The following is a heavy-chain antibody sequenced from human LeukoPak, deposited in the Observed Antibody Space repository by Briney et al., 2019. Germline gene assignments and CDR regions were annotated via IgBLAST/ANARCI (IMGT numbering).Heavy chain of an antibody. CDR1: GGSFSGYY. V-gene: IGHV4-34*01. D-gene: IGHD3-22*01. CDR2: INHSGST. CDR3: ARGPLPPPYYYDSSGSRYFDY. J-gene: IGHJ4*02. Sequence: SETLSLTCAVYGGSFSGYYWSWIRQPPGKGLEWIGEINHSGSTNYNPSLKSRVTISVDTSKNQFSLKLSSVSAADTAVYYCARGPLPPPYYYDSSGSRYFDYWGQGTLVTVSS.